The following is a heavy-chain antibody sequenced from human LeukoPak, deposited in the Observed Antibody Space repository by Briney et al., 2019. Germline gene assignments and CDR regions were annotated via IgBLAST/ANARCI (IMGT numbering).Heavy chain of an antibody. CDR1: GFTFDDYA. D-gene: IGHD5-24*01. Sequence: GGSLRLSCAASGFTFDDYAMHWVRHAPGKGLEWVSGISWNSGSIGYADSVKGRFTISRDNAKNSLYLQMNSLRAEDTALYYCAKDRAWLKFLGAFDIWGQGTMVTVSS. J-gene: IGHJ3*02. V-gene: IGHV3-9*01. CDR3: AKDRAWLKFLGAFDI. CDR2: ISWNSGSI.